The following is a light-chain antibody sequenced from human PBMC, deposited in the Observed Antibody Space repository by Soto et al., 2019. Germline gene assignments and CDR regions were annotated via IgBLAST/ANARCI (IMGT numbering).Light chain of an antibody. CDR2: DVN. Sequence: QSALTQPASVSGSPGQSITISCTGTSSDVGSYKFVSWYQHHPGKAPKLMIYDVNDRPLGVSNRFSGSKSGNTASLTISGLQADYEADYYCSLYSSRSTLHVFGTGTKLTVL. V-gene: IGLV2-14*03. CDR1: SSDVGSYKF. J-gene: IGLJ1*01. CDR3: SLYSSRSTLHV.